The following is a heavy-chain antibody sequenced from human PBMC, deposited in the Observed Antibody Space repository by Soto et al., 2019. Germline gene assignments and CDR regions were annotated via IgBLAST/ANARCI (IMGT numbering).Heavy chain of an antibody. D-gene: IGHD2-21*02. Sequence: PSETLSLTCAVSGGSISSGGYSWSWIRQPPGKGLEWIGYIYHNGSTYYNPSLKSRVTISVDRSKNQFSLKLSSVTAADTAVYYCARGSPVATDYWGQGTLVTVSS. J-gene: IGHJ4*02. V-gene: IGHV4-30-2*01. CDR2: IYHNGST. CDR3: ARGSPVATDY. CDR1: GGSISSGGYS.